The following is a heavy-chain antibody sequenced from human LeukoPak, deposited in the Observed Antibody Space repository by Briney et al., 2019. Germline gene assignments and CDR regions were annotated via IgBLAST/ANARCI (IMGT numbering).Heavy chain of an antibody. D-gene: IGHD6-19*01. CDR2: ISSSGSTI. V-gene: IGHV3-11*01. CDR1: GFTFSDYY. Sequence: PGGSLRLSCAASGFTFSDYYMSWIRQAPGKGLEWVSYISSSGSTIYYADSVKGRFTISRDNAKNSLYLQMNSLRAEDTVVYYCASTARIAVAGTLGYWGQGTLVTVSS. CDR3: ASTARIAVAGTLGY. J-gene: IGHJ4*02.